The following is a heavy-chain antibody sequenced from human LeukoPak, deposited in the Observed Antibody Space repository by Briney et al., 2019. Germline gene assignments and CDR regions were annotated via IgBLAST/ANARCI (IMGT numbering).Heavy chain of an antibody. D-gene: IGHD3-3*01. CDR2: NSGSGVTI. Sequence: GGSLRLSCEASGFTFSNYAMTWVRQAPGKGLEWVSGNSGSGVTIYYADSVKGRFTISRDNAKNSLYLQMNSLRAEDTAVYYCARVRTDYDFWSGYFQDYYGMDVWGQGTTVTVSS. CDR3: ARVRTDYDFWSGYFQDYYGMDV. V-gene: IGHV3-23*01. CDR1: GFTFSNYA. J-gene: IGHJ6*02.